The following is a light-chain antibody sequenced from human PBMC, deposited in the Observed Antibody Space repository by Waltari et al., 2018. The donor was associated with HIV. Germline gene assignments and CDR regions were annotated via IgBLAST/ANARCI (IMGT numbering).Light chain of an antibody. CDR3: QQYASSPWT. V-gene: IGKV3D-20*01. J-gene: IGKJ2*02. Sequence: IVLTQSQATLSLSPGERATLSCGASQTISNNYFAWYQQKPGLPPRLVIDDASNRAGGIPDRFGGSGSGTDFTLTINRLEPDDFAVYYCQQYASSPWTFGQGTKLEVK. CDR2: DAS. CDR1: QTISNNY.